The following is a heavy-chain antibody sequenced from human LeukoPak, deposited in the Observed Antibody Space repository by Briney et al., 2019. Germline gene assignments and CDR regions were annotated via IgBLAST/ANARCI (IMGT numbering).Heavy chain of an antibody. J-gene: IGHJ3*02. CDR2: VRSDGGIK. Sequence: PGGSLRLSCAASGFTFSNYGIHWVRQAPGKGLEWVAFVRSDGGIKYYADSVKGRFTISRDNSRTTVYLQMNGLRAEDTAIFYCAKSLFTSATGTGRAFHIWGQGTRVTVSS. CDR1: GFTFSNYG. V-gene: IGHV3-30*02. D-gene: IGHD1-1*01. CDR3: AKSLFTSATGTGRAFHI.